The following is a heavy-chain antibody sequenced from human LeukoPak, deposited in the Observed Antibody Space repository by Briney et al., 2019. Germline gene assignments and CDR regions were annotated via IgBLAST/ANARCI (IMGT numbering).Heavy chain of an antibody. CDR3: AKDNLPASYGYPGLYDY. J-gene: IGHJ4*02. Sequence: GGSLRLSCAASGFTFSSYAMSWVRQAPGKGPEWVSAISGSGGSTYYADSVKGRFTISRDNSKNTLYLQMNSLRAEDTAVYYCAKDNLPASYGYPGLYDYWGQGTLVTVSS. D-gene: IGHD5-18*01. V-gene: IGHV3-23*01. CDR1: GFTFSSYA. CDR2: ISGSGGST.